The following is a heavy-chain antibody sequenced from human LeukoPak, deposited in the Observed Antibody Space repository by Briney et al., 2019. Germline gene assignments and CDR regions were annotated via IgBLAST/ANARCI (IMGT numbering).Heavy chain of an antibody. D-gene: IGHD3-10*01. V-gene: IGHV4-4*08. CDR1: GGSISSYY. Sequence: SETLSLTCTVSGGSISSYYWSWIRQPPGKGLEWIGRTFTNGSTNYKPSLKSRVTISVDTSKKQFSLKLSSVTAADTAVYFCARTPSGDYYTTFDYWGQGTLVTVSS. CDR3: ARTPSGDYYTTFDY. J-gene: IGHJ4*02. CDR2: TFTNGST.